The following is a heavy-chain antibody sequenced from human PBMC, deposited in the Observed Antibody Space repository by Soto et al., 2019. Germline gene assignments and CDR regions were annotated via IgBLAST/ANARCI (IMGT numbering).Heavy chain of an antibody. D-gene: IGHD2-21*02. Sequence: PSETLSLTCTVSGGSISSYYWSWIRQPPGKGLEWIGYIYYSGSTNYNPSLKSRVTISVDTSKNQFSLKLSSVTAADTAVYYCARALAYCGGDCYSQDYYYYYGMDVWGQGTTVTVPS. V-gene: IGHV4-59*01. CDR2: IYYSGST. CDR1: GGSISSYY. J-gene: IGHJ6*02. CDR3: ARALAYCGGDCYSQDYYYYYGMDV.